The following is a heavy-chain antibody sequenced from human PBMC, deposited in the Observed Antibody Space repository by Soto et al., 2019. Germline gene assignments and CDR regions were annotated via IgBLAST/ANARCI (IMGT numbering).Heavy chain of an antibody. V-gene: IGHV4-30-4*01. CDR3: ARALGYSYGPNYFDY. D-gene: IGHD5-18*01. CDR2: IYYSGST. J-gene: IGHJ4*02. CDR1: GGSISSGDYY. Sequence: QVQLQESGPGLVKPSQTLSLTCTVSGGSISSGDYYWSWIRQPPGKGLEWIGYIYYSGSTYYNPSLKSRVTISVDTSKNQFSLKLSSVTAADTAVYYCARALGYSYGPNYFDYWGQGTLVTVSS.